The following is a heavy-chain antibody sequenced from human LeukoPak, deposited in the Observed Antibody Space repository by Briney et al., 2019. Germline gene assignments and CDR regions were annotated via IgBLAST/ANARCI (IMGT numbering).Heavy chain of an antibody. CDR3: ARGVVTDDYYMDV. D-gene: IGHD2-21*02. CDR2: LYTNDNT. V-gene: IGHV4-61*02. J-gene: IGHJ6*03. Sequence: SETLSLTCSVSGGSITSSRYYWTWIRQPAGKGLEWIGRLYTNDNTNYDPSLESRVSISVDTSKSRFSLQLTSVTAAHTAVYFCARGVVTDDYYMDVWGKGMTVIVSS. CDR1: GGSITSSRYY.